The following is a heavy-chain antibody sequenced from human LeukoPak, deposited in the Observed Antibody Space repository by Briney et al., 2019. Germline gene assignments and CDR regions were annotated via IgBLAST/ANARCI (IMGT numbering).Heavy chain of an antibody. Sequence: SQTLSLTCTVSGGSISSGGYYWSWIRQHPGKGLEWIGYIYYSGSTYYNPSLKSRVTISVDTSKSQFSLKLSSVTAADTAVYYCARDQPYYDFWSGDYYYYYGMDVWGQGTTVTVSS. CDR2: IYYSGST. D-gene: IGHD3-3*01. J-gene: IGHJ6*02. CDR3: ARDQPYYDFWSGDYYYYYGMDV. V-gene: IGHV4-31*03. CDR1: GGSISSGGYY.